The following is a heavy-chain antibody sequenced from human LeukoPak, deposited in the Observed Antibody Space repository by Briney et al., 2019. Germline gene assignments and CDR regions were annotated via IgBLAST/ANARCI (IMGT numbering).Heavy chain of an antibody. Sequence: SQTLSLTCTVSGGSISSGGYYWSWIRQHPGKGLEWIGHIDYSGNTYYNPSLESRVIVSVDTSENQFSLKLKFVTAADTAVYYCARSHVLTTGELDCWGQGTLVTVSS. V-gene: IGHV4-31*03. D-gene: IGHD4/OR15-4a*01. CDR3: ARSHVLTTGELDC. CDR1: GGSISSGGYY. J-gene: IGHJ4*02. CDR2: IDYSGNT.